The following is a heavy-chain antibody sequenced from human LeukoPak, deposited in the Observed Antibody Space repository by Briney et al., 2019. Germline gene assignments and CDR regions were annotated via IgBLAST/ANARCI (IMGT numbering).Heavy chain of an antibody. CDR1: GFSFSSHW. CDR3: ARDRFDY. J-gene: IGHJ4*02. V-gene: IGHV3-48*02. CDR2: ISSSSSIM. Sequence: GGSLRLSCAASGFSFSSHWMNWVRQAPGKGLEWVSYISSSSSIMYYADSVKGRFTISRDNAKKSLYLQMNSLRDEDTAVYYCARDRFDYWGQGTLVTVSS.